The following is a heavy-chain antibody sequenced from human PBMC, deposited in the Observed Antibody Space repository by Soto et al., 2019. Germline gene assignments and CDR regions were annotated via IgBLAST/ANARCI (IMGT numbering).Heavy chain of an antibody. J-gene: IGHJ6*02. CDR1: GFTFSSYA. CDR2: ISGSGGST. Sequence: EVQLLESGGGLVQPGGSLRLSCAASGFTFSSYAMSWVRQAPGKGLEWVSAISGSGGSTYYADSVKGRFTISRDNSKNTMYLQMNSLSAEDTAVYYCAKYPPISLSLLGYYSYGMDVWGQGTTVTVSS. D-gene: IGHD7-27*01. V-gene: IGHV3-23*01. CDR3: AKYPPISLSLLGYYSYGMDV.